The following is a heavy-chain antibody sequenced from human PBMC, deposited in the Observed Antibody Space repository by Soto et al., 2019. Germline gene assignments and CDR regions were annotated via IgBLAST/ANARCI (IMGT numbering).Heavy chain of an antibody. J-gene: IGHJ6*02. D-gene: IGHD2-15*01. V-gene: IGHV3-30-3*01. CDR1: GFTFSSYA. Sequence: QVQLVESGGGVVQPGRSLRLSCAASGFTFSSYAMHWVRQAPGKGLEWVAVISYDGSNKYYADSVKGRFTISRDNSKNSLYLKMNSLRAEDTAVYYCARDLTYCSGGSCYYYYGMDVWGQGTTVTVSS. CDR3: ARDLTYCSGGSCYYYYGMDV. CDR2: ISYDGSNK.